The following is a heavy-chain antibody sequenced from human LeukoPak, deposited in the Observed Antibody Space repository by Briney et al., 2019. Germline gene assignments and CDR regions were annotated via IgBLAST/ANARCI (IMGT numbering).Heavy chain of an antibody. CDR1: GYSFTTYW. CDR2: IYPDDSDT. Sequence: GESLKISCQGSGYSFTTYWIGWVRQMPGKGLEWMGIIYPDDSDTRYSPSFQCRVTFSVAKSINAAYLQWSSLQASDTALYFCARFKVHNEDGRRYYYFDYWGQGTLVTVPP. J-gene: IGHJ4*02. D-gene: IGHD3-10*01. CDR3: ARFKVHNEDGRRYYYFDY. V-gene: IGHV5-51*01.